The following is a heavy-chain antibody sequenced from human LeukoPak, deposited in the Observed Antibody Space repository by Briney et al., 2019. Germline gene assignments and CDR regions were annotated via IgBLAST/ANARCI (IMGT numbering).Heavy chain of an antibody. Sequence: GGSLRLSCAASGFTFSSCGMHWVRQAPGKGLEWVAVISYDGSNKYYADSVKGRFTISRDNSKNTLYLQMNSLRAEDTAVYYCAKGGYDYDYYYHMDVWGKGTTVTVSS. CDR1: GFTFSSCG. J-gene: IGHJ6*03. CDR3: AKGGYDYDYYYHMDV. V-gene: IGHV3-30*18. CDR2: ISYDGSNK. D-gene: IGHD5-12*01.